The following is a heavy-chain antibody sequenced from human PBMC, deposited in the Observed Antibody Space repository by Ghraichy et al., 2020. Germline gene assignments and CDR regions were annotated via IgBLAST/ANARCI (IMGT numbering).Heavy chain of an antibody. V-gene: IGHV1-18*01. J-gene: IGHJ4*01. CDR2: ISAYNGNT. CDR1: SYTFASYG. CDR3: AVTYYDYIWGSYRPPSYFDY. Sequence: ASVKVSCKVSSYTFASYGLSWVRHAAGQGIEWMGWISAYNGNTNYAQKLQGRVTMTTDTSTSTAYMELRSLRSDDTAVYYCAVTYYDYIWGSYRPPSYFDYWGHCTLVTVSS. D-gene: IGHD3-16*02.